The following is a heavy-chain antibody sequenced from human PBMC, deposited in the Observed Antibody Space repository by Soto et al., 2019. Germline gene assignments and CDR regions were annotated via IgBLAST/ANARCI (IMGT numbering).Heavy chain of an antibody. J-gene: IGHJ6*04. CDR2: IYYSGST. D-gene: IGHD3-22*01. CDR3: ARVEDYYDSSGVMDV. Sequence: QVQLQESGPGLVKPSETLSLTCTVSGGSVSSGSYYWSWIRQPPGKGLEWIGYIYYSGSTNYNPSLKSRVSIAVDTSKNQFSLKLSAVTAADTAVYYCARVEDYYDSSGVMDVWGKGTTVTVSS. CDR1: GGSVSSGSYY. V-gene: IGHV4-61*01.